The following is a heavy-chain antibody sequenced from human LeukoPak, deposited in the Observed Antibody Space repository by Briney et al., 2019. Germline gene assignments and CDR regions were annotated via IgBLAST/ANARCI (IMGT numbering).Heavy chain of an antibody. D-gene: IGHD6-13*01. Sequence: ASVKVSCKVSGYTFTSYYMHWVRQAPGQGLEWMGIINPSGGSTSYAQKFQGRVTMTRDTSTSTVYMELSSLRSEDTAVYYCARDRTISIAAAGLYYYYGMDVWGQGTTVTVSS. J-gene: IGHJ6*02. CDR3: ARDRTISIAAAGLYYYYGMDV. CDR2: INPSGGST. V-gene: IGHV1-46*01. CDR1: GYTFTSYY.